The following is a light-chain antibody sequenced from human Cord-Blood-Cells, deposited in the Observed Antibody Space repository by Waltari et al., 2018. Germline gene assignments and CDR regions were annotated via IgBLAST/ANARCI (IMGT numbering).Light chain of an antibody. CDR3: QQYYSTPYT. Sequence: DIVMTQSPDSLAVSLGERATYTCKSSQSVLYSSNNKNYLAWYQQKPGQPPKLLIYWASTRESGVPDRFSGSASGTDFTLTIRSLQAEDVAVYYCQQYYSTPYTFGQGTKLEIK. CDR1: QSVLYSSNNKNY. J-gene: IGKJ2*01. CDR2: WAS. V-gene: IGKV4-1*01.